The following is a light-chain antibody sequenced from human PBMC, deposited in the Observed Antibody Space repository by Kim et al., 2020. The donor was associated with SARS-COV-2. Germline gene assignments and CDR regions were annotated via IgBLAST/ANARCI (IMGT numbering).Light chain of an antibody. Sequence: EIVLTQSPGTLSLSPGERATLSCRASQSVSSSYLAWYQQKTGQAPRLLIYDASSRATGIPDRFSGSGSGTDFTLTISRLEPEDFAVYYCQQYGSSPLTFGGRTKVDIK. CDR1: QSVSSSY. CDR2: DAS. V-gene: IGKV3-20*01. CDR3: QQYGSSPLT. J-gene: IGKJ4*01.